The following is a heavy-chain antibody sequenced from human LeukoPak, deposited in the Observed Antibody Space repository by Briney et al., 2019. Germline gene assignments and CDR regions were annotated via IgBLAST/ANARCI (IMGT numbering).Heavy chain of an antibody. J-gene: IGHJ6*03. Sequence: PSETLSLTCTVSGGSISSYYWSWIRQPPGKGLEWIGYIYYSGSTNYNPSLKSRVTISVDTSKNQFSLKLSSVTAADTAVYYCARRRDDYSLYYYMDVWGKGTTVTVSS. V-gene: IGHV4-59*08. CDR1: GGSISSYY. CDR2: IYYSGST. CDR3: ARRRDDYSLYYYMDV. D-gene: IGHD4-11*01.